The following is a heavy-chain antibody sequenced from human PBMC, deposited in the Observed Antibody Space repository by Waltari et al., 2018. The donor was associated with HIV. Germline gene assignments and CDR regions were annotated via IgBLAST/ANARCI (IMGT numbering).Heavy chain of an antibody. CDR1: GYTFTGYY. D-gene: IGHD2-15*01. CDR3: ARTFLYCSGGTCYFDY. J-gene: IGHJ4*02. V-gene: IGHV1-2*02. Sequence: QVQLVQSGAEVKKPGASVKVSCKASGYTFTGYYMHWVRQAPGQGLEWMGWINPNSGGTNYARKFQGRVTMTRDTSISTAYMELSRLRSDDTAVYYCARTFLYCSGGTCYFDYWGQGTLVTVSS. CDR2: INPNSGGT.